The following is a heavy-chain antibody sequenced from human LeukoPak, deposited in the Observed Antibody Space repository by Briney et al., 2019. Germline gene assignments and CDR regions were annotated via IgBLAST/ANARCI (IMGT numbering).Heavy chain of an antibody. Sequence: PSGTLSLTCAVSGVPIASHSWWSWVRLPPGKGLEWIGEIYHTGGANYKPSLKSRVTMSVDTSNNHFSLKLTSVTAADTAVYFCAYNRDFALDNWGQGTLVTVSS. CDR2: IYHTGGA. CDR1: GVPIASHSW. J-gene: IGHJ4*02. CDR3: AYNRDFALDN. V-gene: IGHV4-4*02. D-gene: IGHD1-14*01.